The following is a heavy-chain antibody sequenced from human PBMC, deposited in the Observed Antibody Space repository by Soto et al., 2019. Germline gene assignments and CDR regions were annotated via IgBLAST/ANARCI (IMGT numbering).Heavy chain of an antibody. CDR1: GYTFTSYG. V-gene: IGHV1-18*01. D-gene: IGHD3-16*01. CDR2: ISAYNGNT. Sequence: AASVKVSCKASGYTFTSYGISWVRQAPGQGLEWMGWISAYNGNTNYAQKLQGRVTMNTDTSTSTAYMELRSLRSDDTAVYYCARNTRGIEANYYYGMDVWGQGTTVTVSS. CDR3: ARNTRGIEANYYYGMDV. J-gene: IGHJ6*02.